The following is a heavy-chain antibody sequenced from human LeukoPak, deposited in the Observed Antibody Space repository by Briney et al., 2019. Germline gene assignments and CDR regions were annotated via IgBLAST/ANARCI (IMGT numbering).Heavy chain of an antibody. CDR3: ATKRGYSYGLPH. CDR2: IIPILGTA. V-gene: IGHV1-69*13. Sequence: GASVKVSCKASGGTFSSYAISWVRQAPGQGLEWMGGIIPILGTANYAQKFQGRVTITADESTSTAYMELSSLRSEDTAVYYCATKRGYSYGLPHWGQGTLVTVSS. CDR1: GGTFSSYA. J-gene: IGHJ4*02. D-gene: IGHD5-18*01.